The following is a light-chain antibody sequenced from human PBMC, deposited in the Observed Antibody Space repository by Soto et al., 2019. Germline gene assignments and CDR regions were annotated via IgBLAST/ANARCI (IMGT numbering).Light chain of an antibody. V-gene: IGKV3-20*01. CDR2: GAS. J-gene: IGKJ1*01. Sequence: EIVLTQSPGTLSLSPGKRATLSCWASQSVHSSHLAWYQQRPGQPPRLLIYGASSRATGIPDRFSGSGSGTVFTLTISRLEAEDFAVYFCRQYDSSPTTFGQGTKVDIK. CDR1: QSVHSSH. CDR3: RQYDSSPTT.